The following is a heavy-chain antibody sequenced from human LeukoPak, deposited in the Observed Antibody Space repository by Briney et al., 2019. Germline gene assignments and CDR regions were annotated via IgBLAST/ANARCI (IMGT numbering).Heavy chain of an antibody. CDR2: IRYDGSNK. V-gene: IGHV3-30*02. CDR1: GFTFTTSG. CDR3: AKHTVLGAFDI. Sequence: GGSLRLFCAASGFTFTTSGMHWVRQAPGKGLEWVTFIRYDGSNKYYADSVMGRFTISRDNSKNTLYPQMNSLRAEDTAVYYCAKHTVLGAFDIWGQGTMVTVSS. J-gene: IGHJ3*02.